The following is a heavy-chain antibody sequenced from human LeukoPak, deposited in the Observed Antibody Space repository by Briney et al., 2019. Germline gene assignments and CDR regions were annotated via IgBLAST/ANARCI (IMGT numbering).Heavy chain of an antibody. J-gene: IGHJ4*01. CDR2: IYYSGGT. CDR1: SGSISGYF. D-gene: IGHD3-10*01. Sequence: SETLSLTCTVSSGSISGYFWSWIRQPPGKGLEWIGYIYYSGGTNYNSSLKSRVTISVDTSKNQFSLKVTSVTAGDTAIYYCVRHGESGRHHAYFDYWGHGALVTVSS. V-gene: IGHV4-59*08. CDR3: VRHGESGRHHAYFDY.